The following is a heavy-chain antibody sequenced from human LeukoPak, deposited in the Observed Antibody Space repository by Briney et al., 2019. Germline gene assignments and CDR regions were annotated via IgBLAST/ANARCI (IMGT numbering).Heavy chain of an antibody. CDR2: ISGSGGST. Sequence: PGGSLRLSCAASGFTFSDYYMSWIRQAPGKGLEWVSAISGSGGSTYYADSVKGRFTISRDNSKNTLYLQMNSLRAEDTAVYYCASSPTPRESVLLWFGELRFDYWGQGTLVTVSS. V-gene: IGHV3-23*01. J-gene: IGHJ4*02. CDR3: ASSPTPRESVLLWFGELRFDY. D-gene: IGHD3-10*01. CDR1: GFTFSDYY.